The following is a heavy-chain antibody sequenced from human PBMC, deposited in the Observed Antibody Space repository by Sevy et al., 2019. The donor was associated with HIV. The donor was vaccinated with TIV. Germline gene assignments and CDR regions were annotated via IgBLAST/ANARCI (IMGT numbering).Heavy chain of an antibody. CDR1: GFTFSSYW. V-gene: IGHV3-7*01. CDR3: ASPSSGYYPFDY. J-gene: IGHJ4*02. D-gene: IGHD3-22*01. CDR2: IKQDGSEK. Sequence: GGYLRLSCAASGFTFSSYWMSWVRQAPGKGLEWVANIKQDGSEKYYVDSVKGRFTISRDNAKNSLYLQMNSLRAEDTAVYYCASPSSGYYPFDYWGQGTLVTVSS.